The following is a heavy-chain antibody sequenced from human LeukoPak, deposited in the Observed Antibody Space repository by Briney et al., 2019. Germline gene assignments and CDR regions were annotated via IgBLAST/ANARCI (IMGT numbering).Heavy chain of an antibody. V-gene: IGHV4-39*01. CDR2: IYYSGST. Sequence: SETLSLTCTVSGGSISSSSYYWGWIRQPPGKGLEWIGSIYYSGSTYYNPPLKRRVTISVDTSKNQFSLKLSSVTAADTAVYYCARPQSPIGYCSSTSSCWFDP. J-gene: IGHJ5*02. CDR3: ARPQSPIGYCSSTSSCWFDP. D-gene: IGHD2-2*01. CDR1: GGSISSSSYY.